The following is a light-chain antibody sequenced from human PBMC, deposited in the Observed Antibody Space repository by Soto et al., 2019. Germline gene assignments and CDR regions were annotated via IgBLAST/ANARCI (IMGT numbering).Light chain of an antibody. CDR2: SAS. V-gene: IGKV3-20*01. J-gene: IGKJ4*01. CDR1: HSVSSSY. CDR3: EQYGSSPLT. Sequence: VLYQSPGTLSLSPWERHTLSCRASHSVSSSYLAWYLQKPGQALSLLIDSASSRANGVPDRFSGSESGTDFTVTIVRLEAEDVAVYYSEQYGSSPLTFGESAKV.